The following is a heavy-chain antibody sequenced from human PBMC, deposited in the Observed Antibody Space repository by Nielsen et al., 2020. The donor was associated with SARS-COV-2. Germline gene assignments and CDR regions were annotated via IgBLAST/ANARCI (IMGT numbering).Heavy chain of an antibody. CDR2: IYPADSVT. CDR1: GYNFVSYW. V-gene: IGHV5-51*01. D-gene: IGHD3-9*01. CDR3: ARRYYFDTLLDP. Sequence: GSLKISCKASGYNFVSYWIGWVRQQPGKGLEWIGIIYPADSVTIYSPSFQGRVTISVDQSISTAYLQWSSLEASDTAIYYCARRYYFDTLLDPWGQGALVTVSS. J-gene: IGHJ5*02.